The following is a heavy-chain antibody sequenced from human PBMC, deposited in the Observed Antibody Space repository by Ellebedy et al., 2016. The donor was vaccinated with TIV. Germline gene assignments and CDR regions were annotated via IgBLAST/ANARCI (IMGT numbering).Heavy chain of an antibody. CDR3: ARGSKAFDI. Sequence: GESLKISCAASGFTFSSYAMSWVRQAPGKGLEWVSSISGGSTYYADSRKGRFTISRDNSKNTLHLQMNSLRAEDTAVYYCARGSKAFDIWGQGTMVTVSS. CDR1: GFTFSSYA. V-gene: IGHV3-38-3*01. J-gene: IGHJ3*02. D-gene: IGHD2-2*01. CDR2: ISGGST.